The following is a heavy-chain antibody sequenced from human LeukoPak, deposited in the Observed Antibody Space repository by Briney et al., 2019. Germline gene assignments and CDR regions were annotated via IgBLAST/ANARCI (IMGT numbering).Heavy chain of an antibody. D-gene: IGHD2-15*01. CDR2: MNPNSGNT. Sequence: ASVKVSCKASGYTFTSYDIHWVRQATGQGLEWMGWMNPNSGNTGYAQKFQGRVTMTRNTSISTAYMELSSLRSEDTAVYYCARGRGYCSGGSCRRAHYYYYYMDVWGKGTTVTISS. J-gene: IGHJ6*03. V-gene: IGHV1-8*01. CDR1: GYTFTSYD. CDR3: ARGRGYCSGGSCRRAHYYYYYMDV.